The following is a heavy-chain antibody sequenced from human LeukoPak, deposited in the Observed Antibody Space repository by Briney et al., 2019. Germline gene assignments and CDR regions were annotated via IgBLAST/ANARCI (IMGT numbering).Heavy chain of an antibody. CDR3: ARGFRDTAMVTRSYYFDY. V-gene: IGHV4-59*01. CDR2: IYYSGST. D-gene: IGHD5-18*01. Sequence: SETLSLTCTVSGGSISSYYWSWIRRPPGKGLEWIGYIYYSGSTNYNPSLKSRVTISVDTSKNQFSLKLSSVTAADTAVYYCARGFRDTAMVTRSYYFDYWGQGTLVTVSS. J-gene: IGHJ4*02. CDR1: GGSISSYY.